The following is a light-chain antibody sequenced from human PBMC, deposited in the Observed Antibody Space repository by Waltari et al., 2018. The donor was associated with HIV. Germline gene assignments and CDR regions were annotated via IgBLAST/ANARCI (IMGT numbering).Light chain of an antibody. J-gene: IGKJ5*01. CDR1: QSVNYN. Sequence: IVMTQSHPTLSVSPGERVTLSCRASQSVNYNLAWYQQKPGQAPRLLIYGASGRAAGIPARFSGSGYGTEFTLTISSLQSEDFAVYYCQQYENWPPITFGQGTRLEIK. CDR3: QQYENWPPIT. V-gene: IGKV3-15*01. CDR2: GAS.